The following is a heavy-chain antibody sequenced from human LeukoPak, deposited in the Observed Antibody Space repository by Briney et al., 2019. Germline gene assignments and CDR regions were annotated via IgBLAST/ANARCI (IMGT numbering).Heavy chain of an antibody. CDR3: SSGLSVLRSNNTPVDY. CDR2: ISYDGSHE. Sequence: GGSLRLSCAVSGFTFSSYAMHWVRQAPGKGLEWVAVISYDGSHEFYADSVKGRFTISRDNSKNTLYLQMNSLKTGDTAVYFCSSGLSVLRSNNTPVDYWGQGTLVTVSP. CDR1: GFTFSSYA. V-gene: IGHV3-30*04. D-gene: IGHD4-17*01. J-gene: IGHJ4*02.